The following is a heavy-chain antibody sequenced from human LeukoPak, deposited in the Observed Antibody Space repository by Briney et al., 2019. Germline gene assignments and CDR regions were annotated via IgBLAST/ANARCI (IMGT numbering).Heavy chain of an antibody. D-gene: IGHD1-1*01. CDR2: IYYSGGT. V-gene: IGHV4-31*03. CDR1: GGSISSGGYY. CDR3: ARALWRKLEANWFDP. J-gene: IGHJ5*02. Sequence: SETLSLTCTVSGGSISSGGYYWSWIRQHPGTGLEWIGYIYYSGGTYYNPSLKSRVTISVDTSKNQFSLKLSSVTAADTAVYYCARALWRKLEANWFDPWGQGTLVTVSS.